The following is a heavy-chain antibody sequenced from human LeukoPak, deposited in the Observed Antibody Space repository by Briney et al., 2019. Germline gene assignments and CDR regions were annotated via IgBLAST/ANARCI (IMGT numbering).Heavy chain of an antibody. J-gene: IGHJ5*02. Sequence: SVKVSRKASGGTFSSYAISWVRQAPGQGLEWMGGIIPIFGTANYAQKFQGRVTITTDESTSTAYMELSSLRSEDTAVYYCARGYCSGGSCSAWFDPWGQGTLVTVSS. CDR3: ARGYCSGGSCSAWFDP. D-gene: IGHD2-15*01. V-gene: IGHV1-69*05. CDR1: GGTFSSYA. CDR2: IIPIFGTA.